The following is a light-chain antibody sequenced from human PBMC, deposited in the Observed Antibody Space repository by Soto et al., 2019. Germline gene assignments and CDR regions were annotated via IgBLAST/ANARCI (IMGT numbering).Light chain of an antibody. Sequence: ETVMTQSPATLSVSPGERATLSCRASQSVSSNLAWYQQKPGQAPRLLIYGASTRATDIPARFSGSGSGTEFTLTISSLQSEDFAVYHCQQYNNWPPWTFGQGTKVEIK. V-gene: IGKV3-15*01. CDR1: QSVSSN. CDR3: QQYNNWPPWT. J-gene: IGKJ1*01. CDR2: GAS.